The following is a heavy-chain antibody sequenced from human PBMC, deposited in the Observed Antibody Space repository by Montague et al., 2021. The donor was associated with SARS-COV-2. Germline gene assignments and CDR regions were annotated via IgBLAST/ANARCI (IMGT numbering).Heavy chain of an antibody. V-gene: IGHV4-31*03. D-gene: IGHD3-22*01. CDR1: GGSISSGGYY. J-gene: IGHJ3*02. CDR3: ARARTRITMIVVVIDAFDI. CDR2: IYYSGST. Sequence: TLSLTCTVSGGSISSGGYYWSWIRQHPGKGLEWIGCIYYSGSTYYXPSLKSRVTISVDTSKNQFSLKLSSVTAADTAVYYCARARTRITMIVVVIDAFDIWGQGTMVTVSS.